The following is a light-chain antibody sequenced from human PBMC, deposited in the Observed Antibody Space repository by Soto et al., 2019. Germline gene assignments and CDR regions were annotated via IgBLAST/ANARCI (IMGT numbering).Light chain of an antibody. V-gene: IGLV2-23*02. Sequence: QSALTQPASVSGSPGQSITISCTGTSSDVGSYNLVSWYQRHPDKDPKLMIYEVSKRPSGVSDRFSGSKSGNTASLTISGLQAEDEADYYCCSYASTSTLLFGGGTQLTVL. J-gene: IGLJ3*02. CDR3: CSYASTSTLL. CDR1: SSDVGSYNL. CDR2: EVS.